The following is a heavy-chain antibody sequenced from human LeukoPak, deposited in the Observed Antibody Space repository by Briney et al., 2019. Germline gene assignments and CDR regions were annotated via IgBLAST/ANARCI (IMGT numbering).Heavy chain of an antibody. V-gene: IGHV4-59*01. CDR2: IYYSGNT. J-gene: IGHJ6*03. CDR1: GGSINSYY. CDR3: ARWYCSSTTCYHMDV. Sequence: SQTLSLTCTVSGGSINSYYWSWIRQPPGKGLEYIGHIYYSGNTDYNPSLKSRVTISVDTSKNQFSLNLSSVTAADTAVYYCARWYCSSTTCYHMDVWGKGTTVTVSS. D-gene: IGHD2/OR15-2a*01.